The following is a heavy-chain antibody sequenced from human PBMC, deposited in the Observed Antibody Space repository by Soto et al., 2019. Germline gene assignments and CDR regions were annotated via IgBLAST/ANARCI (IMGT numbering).Heavy chain of an antibody. CDR1: GDSISSYY. J-gene: IGHJ4*02. V-gene: IGHV4-59*01. CDR3: ARGRGYSGYDLGY. D-gene: IGHD5-12*01. Sequence: QVQLQESGPGLVKPSETLSLTCTVSGDSISSYYWNWIRQPPGKGLEWIGYTYYSGSTDYNPSLKSRVTISVDTSKNQFSLKLTSVTAADTAVYDCARGRGYSGYDLGYWGQGTLVTVSS. CDR2: TYYSGST.